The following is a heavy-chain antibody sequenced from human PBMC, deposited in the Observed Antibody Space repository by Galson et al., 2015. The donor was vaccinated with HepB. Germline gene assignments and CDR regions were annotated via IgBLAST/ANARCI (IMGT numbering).Heavy chain of an antibody. CDR1: GFTFSSYG. V-gene: IGHV3-30*18. J-gene: IGHJ3*02. D-gene: IGHD6-13*01. CDR2: ISYDGSNE. CDR3: AKDIGAAGTIDAFDI. Sequence: SLRLSCAASGFTFSSYGMHWVRQAPGKGLEWVAVISYDGSNEYYADSVKGRFTISRDNSKNTLYLQMNSLRAEDTAVYYCAKDIGAAGTIDAFDIWGQGTMVTVSS.